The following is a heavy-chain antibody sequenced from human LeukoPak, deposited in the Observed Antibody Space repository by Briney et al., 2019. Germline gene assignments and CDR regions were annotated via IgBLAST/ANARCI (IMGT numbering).Heavy chain of an antibody. CDR2: IHYSGST. CDR3: VKRAGTYFDY. V-gene: IGHV4-59*01. J-gene: IGHJ4*02. CDR1: GGSMTGYY. Sequence: PSETLSLTCTVSGGSMTGYYWSWIRQPQGKELEYIGYIHYSGSTNYNPSLTSRATISIDTSKNQFSLRLSSVSAADTALYYCVKRAGTYFDYWGQGILVTVSS. D-gene: IGHD1-26*01.